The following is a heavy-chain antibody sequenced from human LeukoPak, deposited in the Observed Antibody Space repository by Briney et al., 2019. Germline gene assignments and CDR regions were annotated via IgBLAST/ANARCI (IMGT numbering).Heavy chain of an antibody. V-gene: IGHV3-53*01. CDR3: AKGYSYAFDY. Sequence: PGGSLRLSCAASGCSVSSNYMSWVRQAPGKGLEWVSIIYSGGNTYYADSVKGRFTISRDNSKNTLYLQMNSLRAEDTAVYYCAKGYSYAFDYWGQGTLVTVSS. D-gene: IGHD5-18*01. CDR1: GCSVSSNY. CDR2: IYSGGNT. J-gene: IGHJ4*02.